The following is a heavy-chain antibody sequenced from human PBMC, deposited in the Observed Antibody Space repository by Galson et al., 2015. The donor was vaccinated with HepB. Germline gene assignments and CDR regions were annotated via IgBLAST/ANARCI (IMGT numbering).Heavy chain of an antibody. J-gene: IGHJ4*02. CDR2: ISGSGNNT. Sequence: SLRLSCAASGFTFSSYAMSWVRQAPGKGLDWVSSISGSGNNTYYADSVKGRFTISRDNSKNTLYLQMNSLRAEDTAVYYCAKDTLGYCRGGSCRVDYWGQGTPVTVSS. CDR1: GFTFSSYA. D-gene: IGHD2-15*01. V-gene: IGHV3-23*01. CDR3: AKDTLGYCRGGSCRVDY.